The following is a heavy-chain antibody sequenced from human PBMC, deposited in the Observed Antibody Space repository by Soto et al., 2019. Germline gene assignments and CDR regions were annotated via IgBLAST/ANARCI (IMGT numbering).Heavy chain of an antibody. V-gene: IGHV5-51*01. J-gene: IGHJ4*02. D-gene: IGHD3-10*01. CDR2: IYPGDSNT. CDR1: GYSYTTYW. Sequence: GESLKISCKGSGYSYTTYWIGWVRQMPGKGLEWMGIIYPGDSNTRYSPSFQGQVIISADKSISTAYLQWSSLKASDTAMYYCARVSTRGSASYFSDYWGQGTLVTVSS. CDR3: ARVSTRGSASYFSDY.